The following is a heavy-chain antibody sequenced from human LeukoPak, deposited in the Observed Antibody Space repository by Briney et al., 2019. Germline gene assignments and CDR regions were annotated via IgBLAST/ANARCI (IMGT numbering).Heavy chain of an antibody. J-gene: IGHJ4*02. CDR2: ISSSGSTM. CDR1: GFTFSSYE. D-gene: IGHD3-10*01. V-gene: IGHV3-48*03. CDR3: ARGGYYGSGSYYHGFAY. Sequence: GSLRLSCAASGFTFSSYEMNWVRQAPGKGLEWVSYISSSGSTMYYADSVKGRFTISRDNAKNSLYLQMNSLRAEDTAVYYCARGGYYGSGSYYHGFAYWGQGTLVTVSS.